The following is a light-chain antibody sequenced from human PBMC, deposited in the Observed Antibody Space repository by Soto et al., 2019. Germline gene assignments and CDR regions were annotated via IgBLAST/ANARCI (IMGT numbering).Light chain of an antibody. V-gene: IGKV3D-15*01. J-gene: IGKJ4*01. CDR3: QQYNNWPLT. CDR2: DAS. Sequence: EFVLTQSPVTLSLSPGERATLSCRASQTVRNNYLAWYQQKPGQAPRLLIYDASSRATGIPDRFSGSGSGTEFTLTISSLLSEDFAVYSCQQYNNWPLTFGGGTKVDIK. CDR1: QTVRNN.